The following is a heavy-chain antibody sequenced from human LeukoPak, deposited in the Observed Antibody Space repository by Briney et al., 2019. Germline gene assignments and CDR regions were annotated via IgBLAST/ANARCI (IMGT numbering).Heavy chain of an antibody. D-gene: IGHD6-19*01. J-gene: IGHJ4*02. CDR3: ARADFSTGYSSGARRIDY. V-gene: IGHV4-34*01. CDR2: INHSGGT. CDR1: GGSFSGYY. Sequence: PSETLSLTCAVYGGSFSGYYWSWIRQPPGKGLEWIGEINHSGGTNYNPSLKSRVTISVDTSKNQFSLKLSSVTAADTAVYYCARADFSTGYSSGARRIDYWGQGTLVTVSS.